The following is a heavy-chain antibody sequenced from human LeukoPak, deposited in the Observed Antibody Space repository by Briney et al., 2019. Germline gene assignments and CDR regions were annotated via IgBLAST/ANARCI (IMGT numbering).Heavy chain of an antibody. CDR3: VRDLGTAVTTKTAFDV. V-gene: IGHV3-21*06. CDR1: GFPFSSYN. Sequence: GGSLRLSCEGSGFPFSSYNMNWDRQAPGKGLEWVSCITRIGTSVYYAESLKGRFTISKDNARNSVYLHMTGLRAEDTALYYCVRDLGTAVTTKTAFDVWGQGTMVTVSS. D-gene: IGHD4-17*01. J-gene: IGHJ3*01. CDR2: ITRIGTSV.